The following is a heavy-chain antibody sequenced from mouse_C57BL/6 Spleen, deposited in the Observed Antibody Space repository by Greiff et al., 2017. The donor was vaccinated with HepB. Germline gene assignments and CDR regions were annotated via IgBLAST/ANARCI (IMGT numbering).Heavy chain of an antibody. D-gene: IGHD2-1*01. Sequence: QVQLQQPGAELVMPGASVKLSCKASGYTFTSYWMHWVKQRPGQGLEWIGEIDPSDSYTNYNQKFKGKSTLTVDKSSSTAYMQLSSLTSEDSAVYYCARRIYYGNYVYAMDYWGQGTSVTVSS. J-gene: IGHJ4*01. CDR3: ARRIYYGNYVYAMDY. CDR1: GYTFTSYW. V-gene: IGHV1-69*01. CDR2: IDPSDSYT.